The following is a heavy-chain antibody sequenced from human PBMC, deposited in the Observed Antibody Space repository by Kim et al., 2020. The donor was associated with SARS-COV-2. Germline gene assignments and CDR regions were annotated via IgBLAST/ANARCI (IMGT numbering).Heavy chain of an antibody. V-gene: IGHV3-30*07. CDR3: ARERGIAAAGTWNGMDV. Sequence: VKGRFTISRDNSKNTLYLQMNSLRAEDTAVYYCARERGIAAAGTWNGMDVWGQGTTVTVSS. J-gene: IGHJ6*02. D-gene: IGHD6-13*01.